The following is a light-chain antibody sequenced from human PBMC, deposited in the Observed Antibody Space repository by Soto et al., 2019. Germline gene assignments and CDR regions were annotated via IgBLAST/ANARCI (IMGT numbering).Light chain of an antibody. Sequence: EIVLTQSPGTLSLSPGERATLSCRASQSIASSYLAWYQQRPGQPPRLLLYRAFTRATGIPDRFSGGGSGTDFSLTISSLEPEDSVVYFCQQFNSSPLTFGGGTKVEI. CDR1: QSIASSY. J-gene: IGKJ4*01. CDR3: QQFNSSPLT. V-gene: IGKV3-20*01. CDR2: RAF.